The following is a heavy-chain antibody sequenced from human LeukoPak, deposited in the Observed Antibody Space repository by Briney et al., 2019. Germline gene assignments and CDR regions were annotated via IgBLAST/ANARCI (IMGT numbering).Heavy chain of an antibody. V-gene: IGHV3-23*01. Sequence: GGSLRLSCAASGFTFSSYAMSWVRQAPGKGLEWVSAISGSGGSTYYADSVKGRFTISRDNSKNTLYLQMNSLRAEDTAVYYCAKRDYGGIAAAGTGLVDYWGQGTLVTVSS. CDR1: GFTFSSYA. CDR2: ISGSGGST. J-gene: IGHJ4*02. CDR3: AKRDYGGIAAAGTGLVDY. D-gene: IGHD6-13*01.